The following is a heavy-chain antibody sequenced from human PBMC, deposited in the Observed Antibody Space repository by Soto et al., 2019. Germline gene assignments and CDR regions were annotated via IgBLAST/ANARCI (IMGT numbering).Heavy chain of an antibody. Sequence: QVQLVQSGAEVKKPGSSVKVSCKASGGTFSSYAISWVRQAPGQGLEWMGGIIPIFGTANYAQKFQGRVTITXXEXTXXAYMELSSLRSEDTAVYYCAREPYSSSYYSYGMDGWGQGTTVTVSS. D-gene: IGHD6-6*01. J-gene: IGHJ6*02. CDR1: GGTFSSYA. V-gene: IGHV1-69*05. CDR3: AREPYSSSYYSYGMDG. CDR2: IIPIFGTA.